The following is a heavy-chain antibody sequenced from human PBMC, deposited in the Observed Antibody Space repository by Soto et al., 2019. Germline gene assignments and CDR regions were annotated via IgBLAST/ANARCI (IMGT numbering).Heavy chain of an antibody. CDR3: ARQYHPDRGFYYSAMDL. D-gene: IGHD2-2*01. Sequence: QLQLQESGPGLVKPSETLSLTCTGSGGSIRSSSYYWAWIRQPPGKGLAWSGSIYYSGSTYNNPSAYSGVSVCVHTSKTRDSLKVSSVTAASTAVYYCARQYHPDRGFYYSAMDLWGQGTTVSVSS. J-gene: IGHJ6*02. CDR2: IYYSGST. V-gene: IGHV4-39*01. CDR1: GGSIRSSSYY.